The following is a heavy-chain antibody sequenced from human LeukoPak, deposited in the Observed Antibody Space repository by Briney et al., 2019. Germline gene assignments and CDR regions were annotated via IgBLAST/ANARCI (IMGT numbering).Heavy chain of an antibody. Sequence: GGSLRLSCAASGFTFSSYAMSWVRQAPGRGLEWVSAISGSGGSTYYADSVKGRFTISRDNSKNTLYLQMNSLRAEDTAVYYCARADNDNFDYWGQGTLVTVSS. CDR2: ISGSGGST. CDR3: ARADNDNFDY. D-gene: IGHD2-8*01. CDR1: GFTFSSYA. V-gene: IGHV3-23*01. J-gene: IGHJ4*02.